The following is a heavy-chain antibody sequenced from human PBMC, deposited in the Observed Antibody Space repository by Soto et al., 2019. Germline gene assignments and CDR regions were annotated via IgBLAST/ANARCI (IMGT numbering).Heavy chain of an antibody. Sequence: PGESLKISCAASGFTFSSYWVHWVRQAPGKGLMWVSRIHNDGSTTRYADSVKGRFTISRDNAKNTLYLQMSSLRVEDTAVYYCARDTWNSYWGQGTLVTVSS. J-gene: IGHJ4*01. CDR3: ARDTWNSY. CDR2: IHNDGSTT. CDR1: GFTFSSYW. D-gene: IGHD1-7*01. V-gene: IGHV3-74*01.